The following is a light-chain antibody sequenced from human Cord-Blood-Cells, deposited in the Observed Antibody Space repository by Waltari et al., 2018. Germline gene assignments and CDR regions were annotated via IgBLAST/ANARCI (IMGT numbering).Light chain of an antibody. V-gene: IGKV1-27*01. CDR3: QKYNSAPLT. J-gene: IGKJ4*01. Sequence: DIKMTQSQSSLSASVGDRVTITCRASQGISNYLAWYQKKPGKVPKLLIYAASTLQSGVPTRFSCSVSGTDFTLTIRVLQPEDVATYYWQKYNSAPLTFGGGTKVEIK. CDR1: QGISNY. CDR2: AAS.